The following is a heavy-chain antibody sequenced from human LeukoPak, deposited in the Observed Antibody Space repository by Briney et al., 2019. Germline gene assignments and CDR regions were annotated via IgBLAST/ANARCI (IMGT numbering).Heavy chain of an antibody. V-gene: IGHV4-39*01. CDR2: IYYSGNT. CDR3: ARHKPAAGDFYYGMDV. Sequence: PSETLSLTCTVSGGSISSGIFYWGWIRQPPGKRLKWIGSIYYSGNTYYNPSLKSRVTISVDTSKNQFSLRVSSVTAADTAVYSCARHKPAAGDFYYGMDVWGQGTTVTVSS. D-gene: IGHD6-13*01. J-gene: IGHJ6*02. CDR1: GGSISSGIFY.